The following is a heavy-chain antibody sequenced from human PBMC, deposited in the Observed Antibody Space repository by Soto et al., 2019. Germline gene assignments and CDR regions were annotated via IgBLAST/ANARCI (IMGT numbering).Heavy chain of an antibody. CDR2: IIPIFGTA. V-gene: IGHV1-69*01. J-gene: IGHJ6*02. Sequence: QVQLGQSGAEVKKPGSSVKVSCKASGGTFSSYAISWVRQAPGQGLEWMGGIIPIFGTANYAQKFQGRVTITADESTSTAYMELSSLRSEDTAVYYCARIITAAADYYYYYGMDVWGQGTTVTVSS. CDR1: GGTFSSYA. CDR3: ARIITAAADYYYYYGMDV. D-gene: IGHD6-13*01.